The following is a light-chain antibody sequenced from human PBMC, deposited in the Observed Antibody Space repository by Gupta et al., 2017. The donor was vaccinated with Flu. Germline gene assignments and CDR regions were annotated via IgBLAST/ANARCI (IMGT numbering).Light chain of an antibody. J-gene: IGKJ5*01. CDR1: QSVSSY. CDR2: DAS. CDR3: QQRSNWPIT. Sequence: ETVFTQSPATLPLSPGERATLSCRASQSVSSYLAWYQQKPGQAPRLLIYDASNRATGIPARFSGSGSGTDFTLTSSSLEPEDLAVDYCQQRSNWPITCGQGTRLEIK. V-gene: IGKV3-11*01.